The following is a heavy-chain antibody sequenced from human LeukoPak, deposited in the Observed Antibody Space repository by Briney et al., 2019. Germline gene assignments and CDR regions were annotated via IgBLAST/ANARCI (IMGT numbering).Heavy chain of an antibody. CDR2: IIPILNIT. V-gene: IGHV1-69*04. J-gene: IGHJ4*02. CDR1: RGTFSKYA. Sequence: SVKVSCKASRGTFSKYAISWVRQAPGQGLEWMGRIIPILNITHYAQKFQGRVTIAAGKSTSTAYMELSSLRSEDTAVYYCASDDDRAREIDYWGQGTLVTVSS. D-gene: IGHD3-22*01. CDR3: ASDDDRAREIDY.